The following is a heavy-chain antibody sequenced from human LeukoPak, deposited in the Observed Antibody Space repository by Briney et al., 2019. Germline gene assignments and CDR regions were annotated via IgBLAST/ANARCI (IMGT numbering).Heavy chain of an antibody. Sequence: PSETLSLTCTVSGGSISSSSYYWGWIRQPPGTGLEWIGSIYYSGSTYYNPSLKSRVTISVDTSKNQFSLKLSSVTAADTAVYYCARHQYSGYDKFDYWGQGTLVTVSS. J-gene: IGHJ4*02. D-gene: IGHD5-12*01. V-gene: IGHV4-39*01. CDR2: IYYSGST. CDR1: GGSISSSSYY. CDR3: ARHQYSGYDKFDY.